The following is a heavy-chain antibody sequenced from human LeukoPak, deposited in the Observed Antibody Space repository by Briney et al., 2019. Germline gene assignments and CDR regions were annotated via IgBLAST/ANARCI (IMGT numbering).Heavy chain of an antibody. Sequence: SETLSLICAVSGGSISSSNWWSWVGQPPGKGLEWIGEIYHSGSTNYNPSLKSRVTISVDKSKNQFSLKLSSVTAADTAVYYCARVAAVAGPYYFDYWGQGTLVTVSS. CDR2: IYHSGST. CDR1: GGSISSSNW. D-gene: IGHD6-19*01. CDR3: ARVAAVAGPYYFDY. J-gene: IGHJ4*02. V-gene: IGHV4-4*02.